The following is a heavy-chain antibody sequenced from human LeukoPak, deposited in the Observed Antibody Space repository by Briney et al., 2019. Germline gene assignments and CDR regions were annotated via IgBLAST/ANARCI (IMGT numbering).Heavy chain of an antibody. J-gene: IGHJ6*02. CDR2: ISAYNGNT. Sequence: ASVKVSRKASGYTFTSYGISWVRQAPGQGLEWMGWISAYNGNTNYAQKLQGRVTMTTDTSTSTAYMELRSLRSDDTAVYYCARDPAGSTNKYYYYGMDVWGQGTTVTVSS. CDR3: ARDPAGSTNKYYYYGMDV. D-gene: IGHD2-8*01. V-gene: IGHV1-18*01. CDR1: GYTFTSYG.